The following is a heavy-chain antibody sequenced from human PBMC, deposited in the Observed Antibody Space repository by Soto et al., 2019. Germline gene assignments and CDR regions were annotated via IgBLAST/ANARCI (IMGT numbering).Heavy chain of an antibody. D-gene: IGHD1-26*01. Sequence: GGSLRLSCAASGFTFSSYSMNWVRQAPGKGLEWVSSISSSSSYIYYADSVKGRFTISRVNTKNSLYLQMNSLRAEDAAVYYCSRENDLIVGAAPYFDYWGQGTLVTVSS. J-gene: IGHJ4*02. V-gene: IGHV3-21*01. CDR2: ISSSSSYI. CDR3: SRENDLIVGAAPYFDY. CDR1: GFTFSSYS.